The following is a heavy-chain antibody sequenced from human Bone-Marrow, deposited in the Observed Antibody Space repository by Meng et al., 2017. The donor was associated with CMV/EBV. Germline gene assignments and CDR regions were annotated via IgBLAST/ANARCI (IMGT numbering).Heavy chain of an antibody. CDR1: GYIFKSHG. D-gene: IGHD3-3*01. CDR3: ARGRYKHDFWSGYYNNWFDP. CDR2: ISANTGNT. Sequence: ASVKVSCKASGYIFKSHGISWVRRAPGQGLEWMGWISANTGNTYYAQRFQGRITMTRNTSISTAYMELSSLRSEDTAVYYCARGRYKHDFWSGYYNNWFDPWGQGTLVTVSS. J-gene: IGHJ5*02. V-gene: IGHV1-8*01.